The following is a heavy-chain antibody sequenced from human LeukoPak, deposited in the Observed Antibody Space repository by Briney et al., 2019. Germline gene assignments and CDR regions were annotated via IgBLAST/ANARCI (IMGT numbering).Heavy chain of an antibody. CDR3: ARGDYSNYLNWFDP. CDR1: GGSISSGGYY. Sequence: SETLSLTCTVSGGSISSGGYYWSWIRQHPGKGLEWIGYIYYSGSTYYNPSLKSRVTISVDTSKSQFSLKLSSVTAADTAVYYCARGDYSNYLNWFDPWGQGTLVTVSS. J-gene: IGHJ5*02. CDR2: IYYSGST. D-gene: IGHD4-11*01. V-gene: IGHV4-31*03.